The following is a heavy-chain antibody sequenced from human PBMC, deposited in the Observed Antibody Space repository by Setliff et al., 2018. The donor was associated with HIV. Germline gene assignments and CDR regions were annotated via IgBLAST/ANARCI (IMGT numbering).Heavy chain of an antibody. CDR3: AATYYYDSSGLHGFDY. CDR2: IIPIFGTA. J-gene: IGHJ4*02. Sequence: GASVKVSCKASGGTFSSYAISWVRQAPGQGLEWMGGIIPIFGTANYAQKFQGRVTITADESTITAYMELSSLRSEDTAVYYCAATYYYDSSGLHGFDYWVQVTLVTF. CDR1: GGTFSSYA. V-gene: IGHV1-69*13. D-gene: IGHD3-22*01.